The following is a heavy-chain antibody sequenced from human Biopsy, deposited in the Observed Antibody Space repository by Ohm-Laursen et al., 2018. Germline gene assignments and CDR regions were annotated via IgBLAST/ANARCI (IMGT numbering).Heavy chain of an antibody. CDR2: VSTYNGNT. D-gene: IGHD3-16*01. CDR3: ARVREGGLLDY. V-gene: IGHV1-18*01. Sequence: GASVKVSCKGFGYIFTSFGVSWVRQAPGHGLEWMGWVSTYNGNTEYEQKFQGRVTMTTDTSANTAYMELRSLRSDDTAVYFCARVREGGLLDYWGQGILVTVSS. J-gene: IGHJ4*02. CDR1: GYIFTSFG.